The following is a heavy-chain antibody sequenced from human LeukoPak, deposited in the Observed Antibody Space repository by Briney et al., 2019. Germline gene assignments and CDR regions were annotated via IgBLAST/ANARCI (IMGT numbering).Heavy chain of an antibody. V-gene: IGHV3-23*01. CDR2: ISGGDGGT. CDR1: GFTFHTYA. CDR3: AKVRGVGTHIWLLPWDL. J-gene: IGHJ1*01. Sequence: GSLTLSCAASGFTFHTYALAWVRQTPGQGLEWVSSISGGDGGTSYANSVKGRFTISRDNGNNTLYLQMNGLTAADTAFYYCAKVRGVGTHIWLLPWDLWGQGTLVTVSS. D-gene: IGHD2-21*02.